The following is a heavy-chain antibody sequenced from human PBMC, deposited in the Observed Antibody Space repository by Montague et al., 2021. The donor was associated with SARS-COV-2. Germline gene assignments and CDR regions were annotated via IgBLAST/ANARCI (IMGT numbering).Heavy chain of an antibody. D-gene: IGHD6-13*01. J-gene: IGHJ4*02. CDR3: ARVSLAAAATGSDY. CDR2: IYYSGST. V-gene: IGHV4-61*08. CDR1: GGSVSSGGYY. Sequence: SETLSLTCTVSGGSVSSGGYYWSWIRQPPGKGLEWIGYIYYSGSTNYNPSLKGRVTISLDTSKNQFSLKLTSVTAADTAVYYCARVSLAAAATGSDYWGQGTLVTVSS.